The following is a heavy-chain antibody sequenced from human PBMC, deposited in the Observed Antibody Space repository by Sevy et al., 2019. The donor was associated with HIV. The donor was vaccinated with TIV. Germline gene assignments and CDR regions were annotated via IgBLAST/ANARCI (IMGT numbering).Heavy chain of an antibody. D-gene: IGHD2-2*01. Sequence: GGSLRLSCAASEFTFSSYAMSWVRQAPGKGLEWVSAISGSGGSTYYADSVKGRFTISRDNSKNTLYLQMNSLRAEDTAVYYCAKGGDIVVVPAASIGYYYYYGMDVWGQGTTVTVSS. J-gene: IGHJ6*02. CDR1: EFTFSSYA. V-gene: IGHV3-23*01. CDR3: AKGGDIVVVPAASIGYYYYYGMDV. CDR2: ISGSGGST.